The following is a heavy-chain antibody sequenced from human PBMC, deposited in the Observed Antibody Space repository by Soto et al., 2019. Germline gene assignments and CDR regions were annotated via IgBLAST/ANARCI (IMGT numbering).Heavy chain of an antibody. D-gene: IGHD5-18*01. J-gene: IGHJ5*02. CDR3: ASYVDTAMVRNWFDP. CDR1: GDTISTGGYT. V-gene: IGHV4-30-2*01. Sequence: PSETQSLTCDVSGDTISTGGYTWAWMRQPRGKALEWIGHTYHSGNPYYNPSLKSRVIISVDRSKNQFSLKLSSVTAADTAVYYCASYVDTAMVRNWFDPWGQGTLVTVSS. CDR2: TYHSGNP.